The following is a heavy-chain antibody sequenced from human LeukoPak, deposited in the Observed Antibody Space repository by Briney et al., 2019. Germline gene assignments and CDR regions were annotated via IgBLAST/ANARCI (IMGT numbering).Heavy chain of an antibody. CDR2: IIPIFGTA. Sequence: SVTVSFKASGGTFISYAISWVRQAPGQGGEWMGGIIPIFGTANYAQKFQGRVTITADKSTSTAYMELSSLRSEDTAVYYCARGGDIVVVPAASYYYGMDVWGRGTTVTVSS. CDR3: ARGGDIVVVPAASYYYGMDV. J-gene: IGHJ6*04. CDR1: GGTFISYA. D-gene: IGHD2-2*01. V-gene: IGHV1-69*06.